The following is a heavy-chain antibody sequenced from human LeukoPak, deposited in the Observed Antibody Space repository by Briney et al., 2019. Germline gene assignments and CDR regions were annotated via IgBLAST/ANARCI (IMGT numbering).Heavy chain of an antibody. CDR3: ARGNVDTAIYYYYGMDV. CDR1: GYTFTSYG. V-gene: IGHV1-18*01. J-gene: IGHJ6*02. CDR2: ISAYNGNT. D-gene: IGHD5-18*01. Sequence: VASVNVSFKASGYTFTSYGISWVRQAPGQGLEWMGWISAYNGNTNYAQKLQGRVTMTTDTSTSTAYMELRSLRSDDTAVYYCARGNVDTAIYYYYGMDVWGQGTTVTVSS.